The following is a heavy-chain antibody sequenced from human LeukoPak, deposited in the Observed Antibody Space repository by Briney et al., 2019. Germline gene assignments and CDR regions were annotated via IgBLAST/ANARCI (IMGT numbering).Heavy chain of an antibody. Sequence: SETLSLTCTVSGGSISSYYLSWIRQPPGKGLEWIGYIYYSGSTNYKPSLKSRVTISVDTSKNQFSLKLSSVTAADTAVYYCARGGYYGSGNDFRFDPWGQGTLVTVSS. CDR2: IYYSGST. CDR1: GGSISSYY. V-gene: IGHV4-59*01. CDR3: ARGGYYGSGNDFRFDP. J-gene: IGHJ5*02. D-gene: IGHD3-10*01.